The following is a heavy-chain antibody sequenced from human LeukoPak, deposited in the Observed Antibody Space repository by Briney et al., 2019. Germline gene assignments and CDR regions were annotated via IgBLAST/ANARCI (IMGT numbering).Heavy chain of an antibody. CDR3: AREMTTVTTWDYYYGMDV. V-gene: IGHV3-23*01. Sequence: GGSLRLSCAASGFTFSSYAMSWVRQAPGKGLEWVSAISGSGGSTYHADSVKGRFTISRDNSKKTLYLQMNSLRAEDTAVYYCAREMTTVTTWDYYYGMDVWGQGTTVTVSS. CDR2: ISGSGGST. CDR1: GFTFSSYA. J-gene: IGHJ6*02. D-gene: IGHD4-17*01.